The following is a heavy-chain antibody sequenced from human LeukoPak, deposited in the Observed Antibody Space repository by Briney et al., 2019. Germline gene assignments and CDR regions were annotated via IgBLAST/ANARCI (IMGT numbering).Heavy chain of an antibody. J-gene: IGHJ4*02. CDR2: IDYSGST. D-gene: IGHD1-26*01. Sequence: SETLSLTCTVSGGSISSYYWSWIRQPPGKGLEWIGYIDYSGSTNYSPSLKSRVTISVDTSKNQFSLRLSSVTAADTAVYYCARDIGGSYYFHYWSQGTLVTVSS. CDR1: GGSISSYY. V-gene: IGHV4-59*01. CDR3: ARDIGGSYYFHY.